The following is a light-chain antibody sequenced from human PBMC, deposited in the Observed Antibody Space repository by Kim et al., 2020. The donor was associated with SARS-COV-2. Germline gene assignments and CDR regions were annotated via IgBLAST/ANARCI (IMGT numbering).Light chain of an antibody. CDR1: QSISSY. J-gene: IGKJ4*01. Sequence: DIQMTQSPSSLSASVGDRVTITCRASQSISSYLNWYQQKPGKAPKVLIYGASNLQSGVPSRFSGSGSGTDFTLTIRSLQPEDFATYYCQQSYNTPQLTFGGGTKVDIK. CDR2: GAS. V-gene: IGKV1-39*01. CDR3: QQSYNTPQLT.